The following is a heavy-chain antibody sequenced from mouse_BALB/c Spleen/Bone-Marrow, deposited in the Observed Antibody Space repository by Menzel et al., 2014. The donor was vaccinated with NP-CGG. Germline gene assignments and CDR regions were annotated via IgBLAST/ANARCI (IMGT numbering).Heavy chain of an antibody. Sequence: TGAELVKPGASVKLSCKASGYTFTSYWMHWVKQRPGQGLEWIGEINPSNGRTNYNEKFKSKATLTVDKSSSTAYMELRSLTSEDSAVYYCARRWGYRYWFAYWGQGTLVAVSA. CDR3: ARRWGYRYWFAY. V-gene: IGHV1S81*02. CDR2: INPSNGRT. J-gene: IGHJ3*01. D-gene: IGHD2-14*01. CDR1: GYTFTSYW.